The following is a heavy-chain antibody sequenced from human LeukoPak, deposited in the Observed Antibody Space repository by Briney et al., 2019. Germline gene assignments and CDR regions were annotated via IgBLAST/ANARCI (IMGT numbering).Heavy chain of an antibody. CDR1: GFTFSNAW. CDR3: TTCSSTSCRYYYYYMDV. CDR2: TKSKTDGGTT. J-gene: IGHJ6*03. V-gene: IGHV3-15*01. D-gene: IGHD2-2*01. Sequence: GGSLRLSCAASGFTFSNAWMSWVRQAPGKGLEWVGRTKSKTDGGTTDYAAPVKGRFTISRDDSKNTLYLQMNSLKTEDTAVYYCTTCSSTSCRYYYYYMDVWGKGTTVTVSS.